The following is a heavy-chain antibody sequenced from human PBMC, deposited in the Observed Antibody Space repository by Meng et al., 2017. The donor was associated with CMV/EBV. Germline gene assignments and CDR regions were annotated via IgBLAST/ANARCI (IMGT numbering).Heavy chain of an antibody. V-gene: IGHV3-23*01. CDR2: ISGSGGST. CDR1: GFTFSSYA. CDR3: ARDTYYDILTGYYSPRGVDY. D-gene: IGHD3-9*01. J-gene: IGHJ4*02. Sequence: GESLKISCAASGFTFSSYAMSWVRQAPGKGLEWVSAISGSGGSTYYADSVKGRFTISRDNSKNTLYLQMNSLRAEDTAVYYCARDTYYDILTGYYSPRGVDYWGQGTLVTVSS.